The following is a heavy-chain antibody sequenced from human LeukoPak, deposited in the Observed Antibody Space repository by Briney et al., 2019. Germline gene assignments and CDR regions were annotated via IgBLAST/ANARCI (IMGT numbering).Heavy chain of an antibody. CDR2: ISSSGTT. J-gene: IGHJ4*02. D-gene: IGHD5-12*01. Sequence: SETLSLTCAVSGGSISSSNYWSWIRQPPGKGLEWIGYISSSGTTYYNPSLRSRITISVDSSKSQFSLNLSSVTASDTAVYYCAGVGNGGYGGFDYWGQGTLVTVSS. V-gene: IGHV4-30-4*01. CDR3: AGVGNGGYGGFDY. CDR1: GGSISSSNY.